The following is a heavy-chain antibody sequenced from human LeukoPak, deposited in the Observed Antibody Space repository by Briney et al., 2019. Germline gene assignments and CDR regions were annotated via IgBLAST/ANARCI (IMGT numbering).Heavy chain of an antibody. D-gene: IGHD3-22*01. CDR3: ARGAYYDSSGYSDFDY. Sequence: ASVKVSCKASGYTFTSYYMHWVRQAPGQGLEWMGIINPSGGSTSYAQKFQGRVTMTRDTSTSTVYMEPSSLRSEDTAVYYCARGAYYDSSGYSDFDYWGQGTLVTVSS. CDR1: GYTFTSYY. V-gene: IGHV1-46*01. CDR2: INPSGGST. J-gene: IGHJ4*02.